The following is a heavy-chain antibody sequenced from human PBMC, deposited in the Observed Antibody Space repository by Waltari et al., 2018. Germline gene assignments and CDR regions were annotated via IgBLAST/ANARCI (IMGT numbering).Heavy chain of an antibody. CDR1: GFTFSSYW. Sequence: EVQLVESGGGLVQPGGSLRLSCAASGFTFSSYWMSWVRQAPGKGLEWVANIKQDGSEKYYVDSVKGRFTISRDNAKNSLYLQMNSLRAEDTAVYYCARLVCVGGDCYSAAFDYWGQGTLDTVSS. CDR3: ARLVCVGGDCYSAAFDY. V-gene: IGHV3-7*03. CDR2: IKQDGSEK. D-gene: IGHD2-21*02. J-gene: IGHJ4*02.